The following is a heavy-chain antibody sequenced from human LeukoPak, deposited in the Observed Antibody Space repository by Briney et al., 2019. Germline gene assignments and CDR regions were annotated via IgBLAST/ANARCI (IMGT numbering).Heavy chain of an antibody. D-gene: IGHD2-15*01. J-gene: IGHJ4*02. Sequence: GGSLRLSCAASGFTFRSDGMHWVRQAPGKGLEWVTFIGYDGSDKYYADSARGRFTISRDDSKSTLYLQMSSLRPDDTSLYYCARDRSTKWSFEYWGQGALVTVSS. CDR2: IGYDGSDK. CDR1: GFTFRSDG. V-gene: IGHV3-30*02. CDR3: ARDRSTKWSFEY.